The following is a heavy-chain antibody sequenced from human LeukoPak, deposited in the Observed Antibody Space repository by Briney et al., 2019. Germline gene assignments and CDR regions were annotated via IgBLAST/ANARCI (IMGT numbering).Heavy chain of an antibody. CDR1: GVSFSGYY. CDR3: ARVPTTYCSSTSCYKGGRYYYYYYYMDV. D-gene: IGHD2-2*02. Sequence: SETLSLTCAVYGVSFSGYYWSWLRQPPGKGLEWIGDINHSGSTNYNPSLKSRVTRSVDTSKDQFSLKLSSVTAADTAVYYCARVPTTYCSSTSCYKGGRYYYYYYYMDVWGKGTTVTVSS. CDR2: INHSGST. J-gene: IGHJ6*03. V-gene: IGHV4-34*01.